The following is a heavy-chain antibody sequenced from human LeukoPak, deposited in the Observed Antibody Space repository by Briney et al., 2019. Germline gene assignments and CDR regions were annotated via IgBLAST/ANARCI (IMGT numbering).Heavy chain of an antibody. CDR2: INPNSGGT. J-gene: IGHJ5*02. CDR1: GYTFTGYY. Sequence: GASVKVSCKASGYTFTGYYMHWVRQAPGQGLEWMGWINPNSGGTNYAQKFQGRVTMTRDTSISTAYMELSRLRSDDTAVYYCARASSNIAAGAYNWFDPWGQGTLVTVSS. D-gene: IGHD6-13*01. CDR3: ARASSNIAAGAYNWFDP. V-gene: IGHV1-2*02.